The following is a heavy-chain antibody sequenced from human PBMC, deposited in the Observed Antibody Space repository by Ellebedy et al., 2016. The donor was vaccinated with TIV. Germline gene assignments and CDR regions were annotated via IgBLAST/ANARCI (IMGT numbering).Heavy chain of an antibody. D-gene: IGHD1-26*01. J-gene: IGHJ6*02. CDR2: IVGSGA. CDR3: AKDMVFGDGKWEIDV. V-gene: IGHV3-23*01. Sequence: GESLKISCAASGFTFSRYAIGWVRQAPGKGLEWVSGIVGSGAQKYADSVKGRFTISRDNSKGTVDLQMNSLRAEDSAVYYCAKDMVFGDGKWEIDVWGQGTTVTVSS. CDR1: GFTFSRYA.